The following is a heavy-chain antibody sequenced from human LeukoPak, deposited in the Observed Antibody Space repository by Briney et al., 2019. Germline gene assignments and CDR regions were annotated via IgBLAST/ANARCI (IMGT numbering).Heavy chain of an antibody. Sequence: ASVKVSCKASGYTFTGYYMHWVRQAPGQGLGWMGWINPNSGGTNYAQKFQGWVTMTRDTSISTAYMELSRLRSDDTAVYYCARGLYDSSAGDYYYGMDVWGQGTTVTVSS. J-gene: IGHJ6*02. V-gene: IGHV1-2*04. CDR2: INPNSGGT. D-gene: IGHD3-22*01. CDR3: ARGLYDSSAGDYYYGMDV. CDR1: GYTFTGYY.